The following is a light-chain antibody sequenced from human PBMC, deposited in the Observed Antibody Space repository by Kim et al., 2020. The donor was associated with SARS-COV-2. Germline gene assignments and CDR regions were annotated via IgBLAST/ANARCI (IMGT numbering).Light chain of an antibody. J-gene: IGKJ2*01. CDR1: QSMSSN. V-gene: IGKV3-15*01. CDR2: GAS. CDR3: QQYNNWPPMYT. Sequence: PGERANRYWRASQSMSSNLAWYQQKPGQAPRLLIYGASTRATGIPARFSGSGSGTEFTLTISSLQSEDFAVYYCQQYNNWPPMYTFGQGTKLEI.